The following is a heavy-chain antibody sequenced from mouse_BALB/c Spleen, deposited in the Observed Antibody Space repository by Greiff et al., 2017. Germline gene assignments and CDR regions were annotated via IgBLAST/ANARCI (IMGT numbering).Heavy chain of an antibody. CDR3: ARSGGFYGNYFDY. J-gene: IGHJ2*01. D-gene: IGHD2-1*01. CDR1: GFTFSSFG. Sequence: EVMLVESGGGLVQPGGSRKLSCAASGFTFSSFGMHWVRQAPEKGLECVAYISSGSSTIYYADTVKGRFTISRDNPKNTLFLQMTSLRSEDTAMYYCARSGGFYGNYFDYWGQGTTLTVSS. V-gene: IGHV5-17*02. CDR2: ISSGSSTI.